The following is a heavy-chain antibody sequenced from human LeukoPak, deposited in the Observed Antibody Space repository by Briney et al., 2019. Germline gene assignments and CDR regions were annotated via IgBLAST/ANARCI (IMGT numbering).Heavy chain of an antibody. J-gene: IGHJ4*02. Sequence: GGSLRLSCAASGFTFSSHGMHWVRQAPGKGLEWVAVIWYDASNGFCADSVKGRFTISRDNSKNTLFMQMNSLRAEDTAVYYCVRDMGSSWYGPIDYWGQGTLVTVSS. CDR3: VRDMGSSWYGPIDY. V-gene: IGHV3-33*01. D-gene: IGHD6-13*01. CDR1: GFTFSSHG. CDR2: IWYDASNG.